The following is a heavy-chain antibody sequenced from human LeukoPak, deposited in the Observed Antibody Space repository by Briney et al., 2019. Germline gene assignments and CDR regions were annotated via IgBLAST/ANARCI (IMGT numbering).Heavy chain of an antibody. CDR1: GYSISSGYY. J-gene: IGHJ4*02. CDR3: ARLSSGDPGEDY. CDR2: IYHSGST. D-gene: IGHD3-22*01. Sequence: PSETLSLTCTVSGYSISSGYYWGWIRQPPGKGLEWIGSIYHSGSTYYNPSLKSRVTISVDTSKNQFSLKLSSVTAADTAVYYCARLSSGDPGEDYWGQGTLVTVSS. V-gene: IGHV4-38-2*02.